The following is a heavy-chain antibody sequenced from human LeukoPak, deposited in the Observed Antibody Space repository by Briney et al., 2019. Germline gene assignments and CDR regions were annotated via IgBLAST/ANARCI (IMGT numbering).Heavy chain of an antibody. CDR1: GGSISSSS. J-gene: IGHJ4*02. Sequence: LSLTCTVSGGSISSSSYYWGWIRQAPGKGLEWVSYISSSSSYTNYADSVKGRFTISRDNSKNTLYLQMNSLRAEDTAVYYCARETFYYYDSSDYYGIFDYWGQGTLVTVSS. CDR2: ISSSSSYT. CDR3: ARETFYYYDSSDYYGIFDY. D-gene: IGHD3-22*01. V-gene: IGHV3-11*06.